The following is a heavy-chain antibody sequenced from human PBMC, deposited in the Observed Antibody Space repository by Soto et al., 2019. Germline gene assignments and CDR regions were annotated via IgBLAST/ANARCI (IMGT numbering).Heavy chain of an antibody. J-gene: IGHJ4*02. Sequence: EVQLVESGGGLVQPGRSLRLSCAASGFTFDDYAMHWVRQAPGKSLEWVSGISWNSGSIGYADSVKGRFTISRDNAKNSLYLQMNSLRAEDTALYYCAKGRPGYFDYWGQGTLVTVSS. V-gene: IGHV3-9*01. CDR1: GFTFDDYA. CDR2: ISWNSGSI. D-gene: IGHD3-10*01. CDR3: AKGRPGYFDY.